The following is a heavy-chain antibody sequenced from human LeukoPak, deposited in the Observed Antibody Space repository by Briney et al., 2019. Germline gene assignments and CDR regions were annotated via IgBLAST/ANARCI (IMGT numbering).Heavy chain of an antibody. CDR3: ATVKVGATTAPDAFDI. CDR1: GYTLTELS. Sequence: ASVKVSCKVSGYTLTELSMHWVRQAPGKGLEWMGGFDPEDGETIYAQKFQGRVTMTEDTSTDTAYMELSSLRSEDTAVYYCATVKVGATTAPDAFDIWGQGTMVTVSS. V-gene: IGHV1-24*01. CDR2: FDPEDGET. D-gene: IGHD1-26*01. J-gene: IGHJ3*02.